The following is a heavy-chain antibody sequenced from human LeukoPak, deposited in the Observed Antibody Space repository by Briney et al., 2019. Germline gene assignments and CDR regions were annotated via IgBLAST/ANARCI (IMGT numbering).Heavy chain of an antibody. Sequence: PSQTLSLTCTVSGGSIRSGDYYWSWIRQPPGKGPEWIRYIYYSGNTYYNPSLKSRVTISVDTSKRQFSLKLYSMTAADTAVYYCARATITMAIGVPADAFVIWGQGTMVTVSS. CDR3: ARATITMAIGVPADAFVI. J-gene: IGHJ3*02. CDR1: GGSIRSGDYY. CDR2: IYYSGNT. V-gene: IGHV4-30-4*08. D-gene: IGHD5-24*01.